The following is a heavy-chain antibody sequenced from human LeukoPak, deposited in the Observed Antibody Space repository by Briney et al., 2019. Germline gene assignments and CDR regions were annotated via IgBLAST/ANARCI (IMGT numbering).Heavy chain of an antibody. CDR3: ARVAEPGTYCYYYGMDV. Sequence: GASVKVSCKASGGTFSSYTISWVRQAPGQGLEWMGRIIPILGIANYAQKFQGRVTITADKSTSTAYMELSSLRSEDTAVYYCARVAEPGTYCYYYGMDVWGQGTTVTVSS. CDR2: IIPILGIA. V-gene: IGHV1-69*02. J-gene: IGHJ6*02. CDR1: GGTFSSYT. D-gene: IGHD1-1*01.